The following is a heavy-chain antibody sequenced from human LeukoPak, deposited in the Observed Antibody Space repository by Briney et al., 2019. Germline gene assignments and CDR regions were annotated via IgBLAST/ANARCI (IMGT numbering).Heavy chain of an antibody. CDR2: INAGNGNT. CDR1: GYTFTSYA. Sequence: GASVKVSCKASGYTFTSYAMHWVRQAPGQRLEWMGWINAGNGNTKYSQKFQGRVTITRDTSASTAYMELSSLRSEDTAVHYCARVSGSYQYFDYWGQGTLVTVSS. CDR3: ARVSGSYQYFDY. D-gene: IGHD3-10*01. J-gene: IGHJ4*02. V-gene: IGHV1-3*01.